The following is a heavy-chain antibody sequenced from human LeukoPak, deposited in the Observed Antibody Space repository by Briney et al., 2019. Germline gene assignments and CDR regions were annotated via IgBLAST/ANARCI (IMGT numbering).Heavy chain of an antibody. CDR2: IFYSGST. J-gene: IGHJ3*02. V-gene: IGHV4-39*07. CDR1: GGSISTSNYY. D-gene: IGHD3-10*01. Sequence: SETLSLTCTVSGGSISTSNYYWGWLRQPPGKGLEWLGNIFYSGSTYYGPSLKSRLTISLDTSRNQFSLKLNSVTGADTAVYYCAKSNGYGLKEIWGGGTMVTVSS. CDR3: AKSNGYGLKEI.